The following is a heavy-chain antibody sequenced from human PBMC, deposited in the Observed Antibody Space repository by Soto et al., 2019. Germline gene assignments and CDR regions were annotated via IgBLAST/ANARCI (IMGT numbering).Heavy chain of an antibody. J-gene: IGHJ4*02. CDR1: GFTFSDYA. V-gene: IGHV3-30*18. D-gene: IGHD6-19*01. Sequence: VQLVESGGGVVQPGRSLRLSCAASGFTFSDYARHWVRQAPGKGLEWVAVVSHDGGNTHYADSVKGRFTISRDSSKNTGALEMTSLRAEDTAVYYCAKGGRQWLVTSDFNYWGQGALVTVSS. CDR2: VSHDGGNT. CDR3: AKGGRQWLVTSDFNY.